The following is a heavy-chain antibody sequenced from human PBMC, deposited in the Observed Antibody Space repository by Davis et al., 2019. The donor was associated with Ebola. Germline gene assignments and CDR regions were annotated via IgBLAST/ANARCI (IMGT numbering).Heavy chain of an antibody. J-gene: IGHJ4*02. CDR2: IRSKANSYAT. D-gene: IGHD6-19*01. CDR1: GFTFSGSA. V-gene: IGHV3-73*01. Sequence: GESLKISCAASGFTFSGSAMYWVRQASGKGLEWVGRIRSKANSYATAYAASVKGRFTISRDDSKNTAYLQMNSLKTEDTAVYYCSVGAAVAGRSDYWGQGTLVTVSS. CDR3: SVGAAVAGRSDY.